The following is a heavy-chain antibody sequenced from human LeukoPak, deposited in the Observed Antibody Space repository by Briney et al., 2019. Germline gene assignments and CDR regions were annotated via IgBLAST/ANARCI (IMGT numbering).Heavy chain of an antibody. CDR2: ISSSGSTI. D-gene: IGHD3-22*01. CDR3: ARYYYDSSGYLYYYYMDV. CDR1: GFTFSDYY. Sequence: SGGSLRLSCAASGFTFSDYYMSWNRQAPGKGLEWVSYISSSGSTIYYADSVKGRFTISRDNAKNSLYLQMNGLRAEDTAVYYCARYYYDSSGYLYYYYMDVWGKGTTVTVSS. J-gene: IGHJ6*03. V-gene: IGHV3-11*04.